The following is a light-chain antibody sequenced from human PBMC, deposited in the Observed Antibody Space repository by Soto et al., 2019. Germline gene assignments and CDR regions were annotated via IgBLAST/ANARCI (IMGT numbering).Light chain of an antibody. CDR2: GNN. CDR1: SSNIGSNT. J-gene: IGLJ2*01. Sequence: QSVLTQPPSASGTPGQRVTISCSGSSSNIGSNTVNWYQQLPGTAPKLLIYGNNQPPSGVPDRFSGSKSGTSASLAISGLQSEDEADYYCAAWDDSLNGVVFGGGTKVTVL. CDR3: AAWDDSLNGVV. V-gene: IGLV1-44*01.